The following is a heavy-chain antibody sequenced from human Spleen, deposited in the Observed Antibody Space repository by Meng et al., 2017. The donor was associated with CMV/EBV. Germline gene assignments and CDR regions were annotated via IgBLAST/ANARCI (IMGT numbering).Heavy chain of an antibody. CDR2: ISGSGGST. CDR1: GFTFSSYA. V-gene: IGHV3-23*01. J-gene: IGHJ5*02. D-gene: IGHD3-16*01. Sequence: GESLKISCAASGFTFSSYAMSWVRQAPGKGLEWVSAISGSGGSTYYADSVKGRFTISRDNSKNTLYLQMNSLRAEDTAVYYCARLCAPVIDNWFDPWGQGTLVTVSS. CDR3: ARLCAPVIDNWFDP.